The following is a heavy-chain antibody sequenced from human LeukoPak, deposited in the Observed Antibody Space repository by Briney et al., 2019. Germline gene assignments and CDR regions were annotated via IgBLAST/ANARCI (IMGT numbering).Heavy chain of an antibody. CDR1: GFTFNSYG. V-gene: IGHV3-30*02. J-gene: IGHJ4*02. Sequence: PGGSLRLSCAASGFTFNSYGMHRVRQAPGKGLEWVAFVRYDGSNKYYADSVKGRFTISRDNSKNTLYLQMNSLRAEDTADYYCAKVWDPDTAMDHWGQGTQVTVSS. D-gene: IGHD5-18*01. CDR2: VRYDGSNK. CDR3: AKVWDPDTAMDH.